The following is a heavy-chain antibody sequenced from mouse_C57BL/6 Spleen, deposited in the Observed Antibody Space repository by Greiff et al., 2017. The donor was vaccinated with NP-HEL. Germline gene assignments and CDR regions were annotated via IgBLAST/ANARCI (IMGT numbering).Heavy chain of an antibody. V-gene: IGHV7-3*01. CDR3: ARYEVYDYDENYLDY. J-gene: IGHJ3*01. CDR2: IRNKANGYTT. D-gene: IGHD2-4*01. Sequence: EVKLMESGGGLVQPGGSLSLSCAASGFTFTDYYMSWVRQPPGKALEWLGFIRNKANGYTTEYSASVKGRFTISRDNSQSILYLQMNALRAEDSATYYCARYEVYDYDENYLDYWGQGTLVTVSA. CDR1: GFTFTDYY.